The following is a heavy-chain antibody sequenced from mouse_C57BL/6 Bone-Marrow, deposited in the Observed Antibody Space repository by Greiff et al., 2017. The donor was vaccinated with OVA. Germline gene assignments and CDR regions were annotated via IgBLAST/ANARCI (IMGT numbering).Heavy chain of an antibody. CDR3: ARRYAGHYYAMDY. Sequence: EVMLVESGGGLVQPGGSLKLSCAASGFTFSDYYMYWVRQTPEKRLEWVAYISNVGGSTYYPDTVKGRFTISRDNAKNTLYLQMSRLKSEDTAMYYCARRYAGHYYAMDYWGQGTSVTVSS. D-gene: IGHD2-14*01. V-gene: IGHV5-12*01. CDR2: ISNVGGST. CDR1: GFTFSDYY. J-gene: IGHJ4*01.